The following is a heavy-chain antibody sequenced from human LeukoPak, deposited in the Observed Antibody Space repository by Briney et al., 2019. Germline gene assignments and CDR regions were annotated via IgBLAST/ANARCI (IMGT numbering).Heavy chain of an antibody. CDR3: ARGHYDFWSGYYNPDY. V-gene: IGHV3-21*01. CDR1: GFTFRSYS. J-gene: IGHJ4*02. Sequence: KPGGSLRLSSAASGFTFRSYSMNWVRQAPGKGLEWVSSISSSSSYIYYADSVKGRFTISRDNAKNSLYLQMNSLRAEDTAVYYCARGHYDFWSGYYNPDYWGQGTLVTVSS. CDR2: ISSSSSYI. D-gene: IGHD3-3*01.